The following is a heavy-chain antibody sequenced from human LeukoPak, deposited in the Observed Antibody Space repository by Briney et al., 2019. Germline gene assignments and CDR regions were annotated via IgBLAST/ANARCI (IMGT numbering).Heavy chain of an antibody. Sequence: GASVKVSCKASGYSFIGYYMHWVRQAPGQGLEWMGWINPYNGGTNYSQKFQGRVAMTRDTSISTAYMELSRLRSEDTAVYYCARDYLEYGDYGHGTWGQGTLVTVSS. CDR1: GYSFIGYY. CDR3: ARDYLEYGDYGHGT. V-gene: IGHV1-2*02. CDR2: INPYNGGT. J-gene: IGHJ5*02. D-gene: IGHD4-17*01.